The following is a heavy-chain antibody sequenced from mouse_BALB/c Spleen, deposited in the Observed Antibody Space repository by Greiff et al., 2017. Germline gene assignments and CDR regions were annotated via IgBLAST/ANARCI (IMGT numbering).Heavy chain of an antibody. Sequence: EVKLVESGGGLVKPGGSLKLSCAASGFTFSSYAMSWVRQTPEKRLEWVASISSGGSTYYPDSVKGRFTISRDNARNILYLQMSSLRSEDTAMYYCAREYGNYGYFDVWGAGTTVTVSS. CDR1: GFTFSSYA. D-gene: IGHD2-10*02. J-gene: IGHJ1*01. CDR3: AREYGNYGYFDV. V-gene: IGHV5-6-5*01. CDR2: ISSGGST.